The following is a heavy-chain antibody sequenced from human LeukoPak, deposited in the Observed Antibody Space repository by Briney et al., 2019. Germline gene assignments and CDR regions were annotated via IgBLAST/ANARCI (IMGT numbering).Heavy chain of an antibody. V-gene: IGHV4-34*01. D-gene: IGHD5-24*01. CDR3: VRGPFAHDYNGYA. CDR2: INHSGTT. CDR1: GGSFSAFY. J-gene: IGHJ4*02. Sequence: KPSETLSLTCAVYGGSFSAFYWSWIRQPPGKGLEWIGEINHSGTTNYNPSFKSRVTISVDTSKNQFSLRLSSVTAADTAVYYCVRGPFAHDYNGYAWGQGTLVTVSS.